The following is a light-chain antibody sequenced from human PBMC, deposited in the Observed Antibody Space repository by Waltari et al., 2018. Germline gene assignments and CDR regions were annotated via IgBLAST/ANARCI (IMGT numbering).Light chain of an antibody. CDR1: VLTNKY. CDR3: YSAADSDPWV. CDR2: KDS. V-gene: IGLV3-27*01. Sequence: SYELTQPSSVSVSPGQTARITCPGDVLTNKYVRWFQQKPGQAPVLLIYKDSERPSVIPERFSGSSSGTTVTLTISGAQVEDEADYYCYSAADSDPWVFGGGTKLTVL. J-gene: IGLJ3*02.